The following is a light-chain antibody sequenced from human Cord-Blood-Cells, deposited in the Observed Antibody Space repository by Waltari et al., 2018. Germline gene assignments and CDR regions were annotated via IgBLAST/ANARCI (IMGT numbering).Light chain of an antibody. V-gene: IGKV3-11*01. Sequence: EIVLTQSPATLSLSPGERATISCRASQSVSSYLAWYQQKPGQAPRLLIYDASNRATGIPARFSGSGSGTDFTLTISSLELEDFAVYYCQQRSNWPPVFTFGPGTKVDIK. CDR2: DAS. CDR3: QQRSNWPPVFT. J-gene: IGKJ3*01. CDR1: QSVSSY.